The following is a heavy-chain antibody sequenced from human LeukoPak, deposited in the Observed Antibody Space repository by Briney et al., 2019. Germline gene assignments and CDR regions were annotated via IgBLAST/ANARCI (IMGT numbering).Heavy chain of an antibody. V-gene: IGHV4-34*01. CDR2: INHSGST. J-gene: IGHJ4*02. Sequence: SETLSLTCAVYGGSLSGYYWSWICQPPGKGLEWIGEINHSGSTNYNPSLKSRVTISVDTSKNQFSLKLSSVTAADTAVYYCAREEKDRAYVDDYWGQGTLVTVSS. CDR1: GGSLSGYY. D-gene: IGHD2-8*01. CDR3: AREEKDRAYVDDY.